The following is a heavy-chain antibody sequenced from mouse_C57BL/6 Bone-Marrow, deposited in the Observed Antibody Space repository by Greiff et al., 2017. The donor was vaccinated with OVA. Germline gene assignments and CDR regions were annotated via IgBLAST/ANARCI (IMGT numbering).Heavy chain of an antibody. J-gene: IGHJ1*03. D-gene: IGHD1-1*01. Sequence: VQLQQSGAELARPGASVKLSCKASGYTFTSYGISWVKQRTGQGLEWIGEIYPRSGNTYYNEKFKGKATLTADKSSSTAYMELRSLTSEDSAVYFCARGPYIYYYGSSYGYFDVWGTGTTVTVSS. V-gene: IGHV1-81*01. CDR3: ARGPYIYYYGSSYGYFDV. CDR2: IYPRSGNT. CDR1: GYTFTSYG.